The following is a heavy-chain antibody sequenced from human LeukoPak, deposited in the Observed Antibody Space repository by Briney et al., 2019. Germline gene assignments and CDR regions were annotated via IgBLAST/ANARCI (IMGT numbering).Heavy chain of an antibody. J-gene: IGHJ4*01. Sequence: GGSLSLSCAASGFTFSGYSMSWVRQAPGKGLEWVWGVSDSGGATFYPDSMRGRFTSSRDNSKNTVFLQLNSLRAADTAVDYCVKDFWPAGDDGSYYSPFEYWGQGTLVIVSS. CDR1: GFTFSGYS. V-gene: IGHV3-23*01. CDR2: VSDSGGAT. CDR3: VKDFWPAGDDGSYYSPFEY. D-gene: IGHD3-22*01.